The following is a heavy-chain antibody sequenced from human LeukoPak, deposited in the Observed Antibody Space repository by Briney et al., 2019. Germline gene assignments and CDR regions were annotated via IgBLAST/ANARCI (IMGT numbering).Heavy chain of an antibody. D-gene: IGHD3-22*01. V-gene: IGHV3-66*01. CDR2: IYSGGST. CDR1: GFTVSSNY. Sequence: PGGSLRLSCAASGFTVSSNYMRWVRQAPGKGLVWVSVIYSGGSTYYADSVKGRFTISRENSKNTLYLQMNSLRAEDTAVYYCARGKYYYDSSGLDAFDIWGQGTMVTVSS. CDR3: ARGKYYYDSSGLDAFDI. J-gene: IGHJ3*02.